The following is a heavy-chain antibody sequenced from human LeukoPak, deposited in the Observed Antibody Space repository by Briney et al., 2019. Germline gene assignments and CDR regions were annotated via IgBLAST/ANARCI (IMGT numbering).Heavy chain of an antibody. CDR3: ARGIAGSGTESGAY. CDR2: ISAYNGNT. J-gene: IGHJ4*02. Sequence: VASAKVSCKDSGYTFTSYGISWVPQAPRQRLERRGWISAYNGNTNYAQKLQSRDTTTTDTTPSTAYMAKWSVRTHYTGVYYCARGIAGSGTESGAYWGEGALVTVSS. D-gene: IGHD6-13*01. CDR1: GYTFTSYG. V-gene: IGHV1-18*01.